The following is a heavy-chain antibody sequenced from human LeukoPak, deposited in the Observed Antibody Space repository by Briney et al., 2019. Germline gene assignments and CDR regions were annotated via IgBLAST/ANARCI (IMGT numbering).Heavy chain of an antibody. Sequence: GGSLGLSCAASGFTFSSYEMNWVRQAPGKGLEWVSYISSSGSTIYYADSVKGRFTISRDNAKNSLYLQMNSLRAEDTAVYYCARGPIDYFDYWGQGTLVTVSS. V-gene: IGHV3-48*03. J-gene: IGHJ4*02. CDR2: ISSSGSTI. CDR3: ARGPIDYFDY. CDR1: GFTFSSYE. D-gene: IGHD2-21*01.